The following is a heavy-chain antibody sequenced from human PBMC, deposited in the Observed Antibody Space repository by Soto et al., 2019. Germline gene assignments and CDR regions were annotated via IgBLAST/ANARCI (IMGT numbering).Heavy chain of an antibody. V-gene: IGHV5-51*01. CDR2: IYPDDSDT. CDR3: ARIYSGLGAFDI. Sequence: GESLKISCKGSGYSFANYWIGWVRQMPGKGLEWMGIIYPDDSDTRYSPSFQGQVTISADKSISTAYMQWSSLKASDTAMYFCARIYSGLGAFDIWGQGTMVTVSS. D-gene: IGHD5-18*01. CDR1: GYSFANYW. J-gene: IGHJ3*02.